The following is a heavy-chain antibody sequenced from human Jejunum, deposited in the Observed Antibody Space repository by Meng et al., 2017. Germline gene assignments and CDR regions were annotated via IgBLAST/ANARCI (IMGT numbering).Heavy chain of an antibody. D-gene: IGHD1-26*01. CDR3: VRVAVGPSAYDD. J-gene: IGHJ4*02. CDR2: IRDKGNSYTT. V-gene: IGHV3-72*01. CDR1: GFTFSEHY. Sequence: GESMKISCAASGFTFSEHYMDWVRQAPGKGLDWAGRIRDKGNSYTTEYAASVKGRFTISRDDSKNSLYLQMNSLKIEDTAMYYCVRVAVGPSAYDDWGQGTRVT.